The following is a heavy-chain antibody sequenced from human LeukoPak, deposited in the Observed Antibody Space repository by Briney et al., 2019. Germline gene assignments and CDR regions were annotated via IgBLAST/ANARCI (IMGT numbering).Heavy chain of an antibody. CDR2: ISGSGGST. J-gene: IGHJ4*02. V-gene: IGHV3-23*01. CDR1: GFTFSSYA. CDR3: AKDLKAPGVVVPAAAMAQDY. Sequence: GGSLRLSCAASGFTFSSYAMSWVRQAPGKGLEWVSAISGSGGSTYYADSVKGRFTISRDNSKNTPYLQMNSLRAEDTAVYYCAKDLKAPGVVVPAAAMAQDYWGQGTLVTVSS. D-gene: IGHD2-2*01.